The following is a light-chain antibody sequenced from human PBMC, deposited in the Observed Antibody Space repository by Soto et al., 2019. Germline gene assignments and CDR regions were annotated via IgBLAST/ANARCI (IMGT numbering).Light chain of an antibody. CDR2: WAS. J-gene: IGKJ1*01. CDR3: QHYHGPLPT. CDR1: QNIPCSSINKNC. Sequence: DIVMTQSPDSLAVSLGERATINCKSSQNIPCSSINKNCLAWYQQKPGQSPKLLIYWASTRESGVPDRFSGSGSGTDFTLTISSLQAEDVAVYFCQHYHGPLPTFGQGTTVEIK. V-gene: IGKV4-1*01.